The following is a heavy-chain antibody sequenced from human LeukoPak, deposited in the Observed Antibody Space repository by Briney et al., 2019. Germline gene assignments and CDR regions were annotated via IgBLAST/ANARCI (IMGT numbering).Heavy chain of an antibody. CDR3: ARGVRGGSGTYYKDRHFYYFMEV. D-gene: IGHD3-10*01. J-gene: IGHJ6*03. V-gene: IGHV1-2*02. Sequence: ASVKVSCKASGYTFTGYYMHWVRQAPGQGLEWMGWINPNSGGTNYAQKFQGRVTMTRDTSISTAYMELSRLRSDDTAVYYCARGVRGGSGTYYKDRHFYYFMEVWGTGTTVTVSS. CDR2: INPNSGGT. CDR1: GYTFTGYY.